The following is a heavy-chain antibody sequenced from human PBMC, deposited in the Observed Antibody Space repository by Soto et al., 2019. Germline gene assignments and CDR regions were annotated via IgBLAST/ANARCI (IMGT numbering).Heavy chain of an antibody. Sequence: LRLSCAASGFTFSSYSMNWVRQAPGKGLEWVSYISSSSSTIYYADSVKGRFTISRDNAKNSLYLQMNSLRDEDTAVYYCARDPYYYDSSGYFGDAFDIWGQGTMVTVSS. D-gene: IGHD3-22*01. CDR2: ISSSSSTI. CDR3: ARDPYYYDSSGYFGDAFDI. J-gene: IGHJ3*02. CDR1: GFTFSSYS. V-gene: IGHV3-48*02.